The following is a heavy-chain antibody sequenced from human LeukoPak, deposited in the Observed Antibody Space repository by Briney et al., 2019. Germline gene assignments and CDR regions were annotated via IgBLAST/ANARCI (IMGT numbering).Heavy chain of an antibody. Sequence: ETLSLTCTVPGGLLNYYYWSWIRQSPTKGLEWMGYVTQTGITNYNPSLKSRVTMSVDKSKNQISLRLTSVTAADTAVYYCATGIDQRKTGFWGQGTLVAVSS. D-gene: IGHD1-1*01. CDR1: GGLLNYYY. V-gene: IGHV4-59*01. J-gene: IGHJ1*01. CDR2: VTQTGIT. CDR3: ATGIDQRKTGF.